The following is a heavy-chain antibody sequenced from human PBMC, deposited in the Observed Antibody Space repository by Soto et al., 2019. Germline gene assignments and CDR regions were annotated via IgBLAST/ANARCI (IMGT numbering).Heavy chain of an antibody. V-gene: IGHV3-64D*06. J-gene: IGHJ4*02. CDR1: GFTLSDCA. D-gene: IGHD3-16*02. Sequence: GGSLRLSCSASGFTLSDCAVYWVRRSPGKGLEYVACIRNSGDRTYEADSVKGRFFMSIDNSKKMVYLQMTSLRTDDTAVYYCVRHVLSRVWSNHLFGXWGQGTLVTVSX. CDR2: IRNSGDRT. CDR3: VRHVLSRVWSNHLFGX.